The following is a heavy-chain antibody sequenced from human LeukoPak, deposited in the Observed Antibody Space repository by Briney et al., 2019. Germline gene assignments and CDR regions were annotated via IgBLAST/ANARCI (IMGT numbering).Heavy chain of an antibody. J-gene: IGHJ4*02. Sequence: ASVKVSCKASGYTFTSYGISWVRQAPGQGLEWMGWISAYNGNTNYAQKLQGRVTMTTDKSTSTAYMELSSLRSEDTAVYYCARDPGGVYCSGGSCYEDYWGQGTLVTVSS. D-gene: IGHD2-15*01. CDR2: ISAYNGNT. V-gene: IGHV1-18*01. CDR1: GYTFTSYG. CDR3: ARDPGGVYCSGGSCYEDY.